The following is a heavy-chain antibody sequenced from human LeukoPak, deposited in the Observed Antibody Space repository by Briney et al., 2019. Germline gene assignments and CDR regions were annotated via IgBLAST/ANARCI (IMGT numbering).Heavy chain of an antibody. J-gene: IGHJ4*02. Sequence: GGSLRLSCAASGLSFSRYSMNWVRQAPGKGLEWVSYIRSSGSPIYYADSVKGRFTISRDDAKNSLYLQMNRLGDEDTAVYYCVRDPAALDYWGPGTLVTVSS. CDR1: GLSFSRYS. CDR3: VRDPAALDY. CDR2: IRSSGSPI. V-gene: IGHV3-48*02.